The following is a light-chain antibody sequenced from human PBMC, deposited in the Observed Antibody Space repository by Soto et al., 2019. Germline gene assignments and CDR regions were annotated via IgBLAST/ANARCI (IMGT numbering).Light chain of an antibody. CDR2: DAS. J-gene: IGKJ3*01. V-gene: IGKV1-33*01. CDR3: QQYDNLPFT. CDR1: QDISNY. Sequence: IQMAQSPFSLSAYVGDRVTITCQASQDISNYLNWYQQKPGKAPKLLIYDASNLETGVPSRFSGSGSGTDFTFTISSLQPEDIATYYCQQYDNLPFTFGPGTKVDIK.